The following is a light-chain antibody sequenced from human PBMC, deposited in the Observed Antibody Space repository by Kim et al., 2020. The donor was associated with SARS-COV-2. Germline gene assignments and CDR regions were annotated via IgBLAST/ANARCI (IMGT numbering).Light chain of an antibody. Sequence: GKTVTSSWTRSSGSIEDNYVLWYQQRPGGVPTAVIYEDDQRPSGVSDRFSGSIDNSSNSASLTISGLKTEDEADYYCQSYNRSNVVFGGGAQLTVL. CDR2: EDD. J-gene: IGLJ2*01. V-gene: IGLV6-57*03. CDR1: SGSIEDNY. CDR3: QSYNRSNVV.